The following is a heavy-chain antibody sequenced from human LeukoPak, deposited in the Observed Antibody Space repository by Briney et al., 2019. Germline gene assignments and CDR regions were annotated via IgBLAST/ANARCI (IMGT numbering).Heavy chain of an antibody. CDR1: GFTFSNHW. V-gene: IGHV3-7*03. J-gene: IGHJ6*03. CDR3: ANHLKPVYYYYYMDV. Sequence: PGGSLRLSCAASGFTFSNHWMSWVRQAPGKGLEWVANIQQDGGQKNYVDSVKGRFTIFRDNAKNSLSLQMNSLRAEDTAVYYCANHLKPVYYYYYMDVWGKGTTVTVSS. CDR2: IQQDGGQK. D-gene: IGHD1-14*01.